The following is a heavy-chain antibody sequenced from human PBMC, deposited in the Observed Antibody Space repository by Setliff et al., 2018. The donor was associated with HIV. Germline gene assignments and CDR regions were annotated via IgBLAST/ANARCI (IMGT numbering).Heavy chain of an antibody. CDR1: GGSISTYY. CDR2: IYYSGSS. J-gene: IGHJ3*02. D-gene: IGHD3-3*01. Sequence: PSETLSLTCSVSGGSISTYYWSWIRQPPGKGLEWIGYIYYSGSSIYNPSLKSRVTISVDTSKKQFSLNLTSVTAADTAVYYCARSKTFYDFWGGYYTHGAFKIWGLGTMVTVSS. V-gene: IGHV4-59*12. CDR3: ARSKTFYDFWGGYYTHGAFKI.